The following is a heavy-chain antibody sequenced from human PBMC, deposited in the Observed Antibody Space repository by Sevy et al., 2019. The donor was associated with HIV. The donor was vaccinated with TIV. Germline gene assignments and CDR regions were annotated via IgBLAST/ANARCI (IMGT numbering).Heavy chain of an antibody. CDR2: ISSSSSTI. CDR1: GFTFSSYS. CDR3: ARDMDGMDV. J-gene: IGHJ6*02. V-gene: IGHV3-48*01. Sequence: GGSLRLSCAASGFTFSSYSMNWVRQAPGKGLEWVSYISSSSSTIYYADSVKGRFTIPRDNAENSLYLQMNSLRAEDTAVYYCARDMDGMDVWGQGTTVTVSS. D-gene: IGHD3-10*01.